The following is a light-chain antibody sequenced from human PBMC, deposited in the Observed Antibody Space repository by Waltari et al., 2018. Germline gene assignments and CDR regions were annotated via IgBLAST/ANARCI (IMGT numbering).Light chain of an antibody. J-gene: IGKJ1*01. Sequence: EIVLTQSPGTLSLSPGERATLSCRASQSISSSYLAWYHLKPGQPPRLLISGASSRATGIPDRFSGSGSGTDFTLTISRLEPEDSAVYYCQQYGSSPLTFGQGTKVEIK. CDR2: GAS. CDR3: QQYGSSPLT. V-gene: IGKV3-20*01. CDR1: QSISSSY.